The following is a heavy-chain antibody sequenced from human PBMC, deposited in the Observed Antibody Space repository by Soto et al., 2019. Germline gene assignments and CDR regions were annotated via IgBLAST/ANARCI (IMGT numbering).Heavy chain of an antibody. CDR2: IWYDGSNK. V-gene: IGHV3-33*01. CDR3: ARDPFVFRSYNHFHY. Sequence: GGSLRLCCAASGFTFSSYGMHWVRQAPGKGLERVAVIWYDGSNKYYADYVKGRFTISRDNSKNTLYLQMNSLRAEDIAFFYFARDPFVFRSYNHFHYWGQGTLVTVSS. CDR1: GFTFSSYG. D-gene: IGHD1-1*01. J-gene: IGHJ4*02.